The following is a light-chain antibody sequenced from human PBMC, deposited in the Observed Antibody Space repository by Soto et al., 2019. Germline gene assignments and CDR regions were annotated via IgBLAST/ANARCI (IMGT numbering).Light chain of an antibody. V-gene: IGLV1-47*01. CDR2: RNN. Sequence: QSVLTQPPSASGTPGQRVTISCSGSSSNIGSRYVYWYQQLPGTAPKLLIYRNNQRPSGVPERFSGSKSGTSASVAISGLRSEDEADYYCAAWDDSLSGVVFGGGTKLTVL. CDR3: AAWDDSLSGVV. CDR1: SSNIGSRY. J-gene: IGLJ2*01.